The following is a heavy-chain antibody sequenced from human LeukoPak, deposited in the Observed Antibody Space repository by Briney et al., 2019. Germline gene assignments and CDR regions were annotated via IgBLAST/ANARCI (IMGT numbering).Heavy chain of an antibody. CDR2: ISSSSSDI. Sequence: SSETLSLTCTVSGGSIRSYYWSWVRQAPGKGLEWVSCISSSSSDIYYADSVKGRFTISRDNAKNSLYLHMSSLRAEDTAVYYCARVPGGLEWADFDYWGQGTLVTVSS. CDR1: GGSIRSYY. V-gene: IGHV3-21*01. D-gene: IGHD3-3*01. J-gene: IGHJ4*02. CDR3: ARVPGGLEWADFDY.